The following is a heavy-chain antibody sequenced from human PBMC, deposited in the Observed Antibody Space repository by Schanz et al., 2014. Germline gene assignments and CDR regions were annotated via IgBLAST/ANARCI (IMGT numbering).Heavy chain of an antibody. D-gene: IGHD3-16*01. V-gene: IGHV3-23*04. Sequence: EVHLVESGGGLVQPGGSLRLSCAASGFNFITFAMSWVRQAPGKGPEWVSAIGGDASRTYYADSVKGRFTISRDNSKSTLYLQMNSLRADDTAVYYCARGGGAVASTWGQGTLVTVSS. CDR3: ARGGGAVAST. J-gene: IGHJ5*02. CDR1: GFNFITFA. CDR2: IGGDASRT.